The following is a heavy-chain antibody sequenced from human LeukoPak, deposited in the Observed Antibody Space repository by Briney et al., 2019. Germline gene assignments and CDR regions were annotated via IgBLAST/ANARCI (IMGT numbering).Heavy chain of an antibody. D-gene: IGHD4-11*01. CDR1: GFSLSTSGVG. J-gene: IGHJ2*01. CDR2: IYWDDEK. V-gene: IGHV2-5*02. CDR3: AHLSSNYEAFWHFDV. Sequence: ESGPTLVKPTQTLTLTCTFSGFSLSTSGVGVGWIRQPPGKALEWLALIYWDDEKRYNPSLKSSLTITKDTSKNQVVLTLTNMDPVDTATYYCAHLSSNYEAFWHFDVWGRGTLVTVSS.